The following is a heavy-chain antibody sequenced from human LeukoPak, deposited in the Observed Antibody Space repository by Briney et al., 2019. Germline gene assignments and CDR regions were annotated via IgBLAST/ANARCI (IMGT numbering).Heavy chain of an antibody. CDR3: TKAESGNFDY. V-gene: IGHV4-61*01. CDR1: GGSVSSGSYY. CDR2: IYYSGST. Sequence: SETLSLTCTVSGGSVSSGSYYWSWIRQPPGKGLEWIGYIYYSGSTNYNPSLKSRVTISVDTSKNQFSPKLSSVTAADTAVYYCTKAESGNFDYWGQGTLVTVSS. D-gene: IGHD6-25*01. J-gene: IGHJ4*02.